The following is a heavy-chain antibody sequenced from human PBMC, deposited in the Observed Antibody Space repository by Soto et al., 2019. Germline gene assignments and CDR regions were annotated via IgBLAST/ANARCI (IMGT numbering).Heavy chain of an antibody. D-gene: IGHD2-15*01. V-gene: IGHV1-2*02. CDR2: INPNSGGT. CDR1: GYTFTGYY. J-gene: IGHJ6*02. Sequence: QVQLVQSGAEVKKPGASVKVSCKASGYTFTGYYMHWVRQAPGQGLEWMGWINPNSGGTNYAQKFQGRVNMTRDTSISTAYMELSRLRSDDTAVYYCARDMGDCSGGSCYSLEYYYYGMDVWGQGTTVTVSS. CDR3: ARDMGDCSGGSCYSLEYYYYGMDV.